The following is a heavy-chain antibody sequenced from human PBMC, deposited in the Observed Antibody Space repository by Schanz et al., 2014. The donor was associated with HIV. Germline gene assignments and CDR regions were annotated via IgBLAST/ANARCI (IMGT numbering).Heavy chain of an antibody. J-gene: IGHJ5*02. CDR3: ARKWFNWLDP. CDR2: IIPVFGTT. D-gene: IGHD3-22*01. V-gene: IGHV1-69*06. CDR1: GGTFMTYA. Sequence: QVQLVQSGAEVKKPGSSVKVSCKASGGTFMTYAISWVRQAPGQGLEWMGGIIPVFGTTNYAQRFQGRVTMTRDTSTSTVYMELSSLRSEDTAVYFCARKWFNWLDPWGQGAQVIVSS.